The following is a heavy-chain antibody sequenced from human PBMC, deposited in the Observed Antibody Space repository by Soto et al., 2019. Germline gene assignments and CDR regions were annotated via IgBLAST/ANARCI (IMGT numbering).Heavy chain of an antibody. V-gene: IGHV4-39*01. CDR2: MYYGGST. Sequence: SETLSLTCTVSGGSISSSSYYWGWVRQPPGKGLEWIGSMYYGGSTDFNPSLKSRVTISVDTSKNQLSLKLNSITAADTAVYHCARRIAVAGTPFYYFDYWGQGILVTVSS. CDR1: GGSISSSSYY. D-gene: IGHD6-19*01. J-gene: IGHJ4*02. CDR3: ARRIAVAGTPFYYFDY.